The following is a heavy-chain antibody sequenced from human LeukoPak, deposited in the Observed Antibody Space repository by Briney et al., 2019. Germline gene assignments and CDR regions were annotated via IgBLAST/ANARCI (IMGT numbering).Heavy chain of an antibody. CDR3: ARGPPYIVVVTAIGFFDS. CDR2: IYYSGTT. Sequence: SQTLSLTCTVSGGSVNSGDYYWNWIRQPPGKGLECIGYIYYSGTTYYNPSLKSRVTISVDTSKNQFSLKLSSVTAADTAVYYCARGPPYIVVVTAIGFFDSWGQGTLVTVSS. V-gene: IGHV4-30-4*01. J-gene: IGHJ4*02. D-gene: IGHD2-21*02. CDR1: GGSVNSGDYY.